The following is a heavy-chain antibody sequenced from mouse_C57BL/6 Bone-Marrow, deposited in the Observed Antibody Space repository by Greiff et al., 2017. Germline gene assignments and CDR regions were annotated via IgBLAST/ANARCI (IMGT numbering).Heavy chain of an antibody. D-gene: IGHD1-1*02. V-gene: IGHV10-3*01. CDR1: GFNFNTYA. CDR3: VRDYGPQRGFAY. Sequence: EVKLVESGGGLVQPKGSLKLSYAASGFNFNTYAMHWVRQAPGKGLEWVARIRSKSSNDATYYADSVKDRFTISRDDSQSMIYLQMNNLKTEDTAMYYCVRDYGPQRGFAYWGQGTLVTVSA. J-gene: IGHJ3*01. CDR2: IRSKSSNDAT.